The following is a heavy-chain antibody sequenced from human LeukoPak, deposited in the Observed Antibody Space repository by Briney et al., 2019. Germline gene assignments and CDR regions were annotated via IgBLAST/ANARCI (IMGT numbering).Heavy chain of an antibody. D-gene: IGHD5/OR15-5a*01. CDR3: ARDQSTGGYFDY. CDR2: IYYSGST. CDR1: GGSISSGGYY. J-gene: IGHJ4*02. Sequence: SQTLSLTCTVSGGSISSGGYYWSWIRQHPGKGLEWIGYIYYSGSTYYNPSLKSRVTISVDTSKNQFSLKLSSVTAADTAVYYCARDQSTGGYFDYRGQGTLVTVSS. V-gene: IGHV4-31*03.